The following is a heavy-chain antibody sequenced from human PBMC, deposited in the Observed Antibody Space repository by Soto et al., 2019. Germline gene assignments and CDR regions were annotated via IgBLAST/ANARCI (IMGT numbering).Heavy chain of an antibody. V-gene: IGHV3-30*18. CDR3: AKDQPGGNFDI. CDR2: ISYDGSNK. D-gene: IGHD2-15*01. Sequence: PGGSLRLSCAASGFTFSSYGMHWVRQAPGKGLEWVAVISYDGSNKYYADSVKGRFTISRDNSKNTLYLQRNSLRAEDTAVYYCAKDQPGGNFDIWGQGTMVTVSS. CDR1: GFTFSSYG. J-gene: IGHJ3*02.